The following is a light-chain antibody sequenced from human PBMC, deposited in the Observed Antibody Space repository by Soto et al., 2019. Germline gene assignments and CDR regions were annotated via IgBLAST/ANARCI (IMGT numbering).Light chain of an antibody. CDR1: QSVSNN. V-gene: IGKV3-15*01. J-gene: IGKJ1*01. CDR3: QQYNNWWT. CDR2: GAS. Sequence: EIVMTLSPATLSVSPGERATLSCRASQSVSNNLAWYQKKPGQAPRLLIYGASTRATGIPARFSGSGSGTEFTLTISSLQSEDFAFYYCQQYNNWWTFGQGTRVDIK.